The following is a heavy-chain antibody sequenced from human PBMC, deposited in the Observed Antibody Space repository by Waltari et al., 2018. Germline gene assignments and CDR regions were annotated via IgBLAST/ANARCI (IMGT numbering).Heavy chain of an antibody. Sequence: QITLKESGPTLVIPTQTLTMTCTFSGFSLRTRGVGVGWIRQPPGKALEWLALIYWDDDTRYSPSLKSRLAITADTSKNQVVLTMTTMDPVDTATYYCAHRLPFGEGAFDIWGQGTMVAVSS. CDR2: IYWDDDT. J-gene: IGHJ3*02. CDR3: AHRLPFGEGAFDI. V-gene: IGHV2-5*02. D-gene: IGHD3-10*01. CDR1: GFSLRTRGVG.